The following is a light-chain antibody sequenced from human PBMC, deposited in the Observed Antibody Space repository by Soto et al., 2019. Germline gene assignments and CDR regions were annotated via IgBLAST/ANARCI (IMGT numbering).Light chain of an antibody. J-gene: IGLJ2*01. V-gene: IGLV2-8*01. CDR3: SSYAGSNNVV. Sequence: QSVLTQPPSASGSPGQSVTISCTGTSSDVGAYKYVSWYQQHPGKAPKLMIYEVSQRPSGVPDRFSGSKSGNTASLTVSGRQAEDEAEYYCSSYAGSNNVVFGGGTKLTVL. CDR1: SSDVGAYKY. CDR2: EVS.